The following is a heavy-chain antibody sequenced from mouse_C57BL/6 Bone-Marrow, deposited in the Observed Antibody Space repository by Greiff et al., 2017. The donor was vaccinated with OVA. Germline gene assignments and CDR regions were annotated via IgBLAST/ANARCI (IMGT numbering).Heavy chain of an antibody. J-gene: IGHJ4*01. Sequence: VQLQQSGAELVKPGASVKLSCKASGYTFTSYWMQWVKQRPGQGLEWIGEIDPSDSYTNYNQKFKGKATLTVDTSSSTAYMQLSSLTSGDSAVYYCAGGFGSYAMDYWGQGTSVTVSS. V-gene: IGHV1-50*01. CDR2: IDPSDSYT. CDR1: GYTFTSYW. D-gene: IGHD3-1*01. CDR3: AGGFGSYAMDY.